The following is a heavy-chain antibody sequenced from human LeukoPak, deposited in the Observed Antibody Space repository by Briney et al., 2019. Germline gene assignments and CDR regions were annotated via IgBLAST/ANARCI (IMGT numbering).Heavy chain of an antibody. V-gene: IGHV4-59*01. CDR3: ARSSGSYNDAFDI. J-gene: IGHJ3*02. CDR2: IYYSGST. D-gene: IGHD1-26*01. CDR1: GGSISSYY. Sequence: SENLSLTWTVSGGSISSYYWRWIRQPPGRDLDGIGYIYYSGSTNYNPSLKRRVTISVDTSKNQFSLKLSSVTAADTAVYYCARSSGSYNDAFDIWGQGTMVTVSS.